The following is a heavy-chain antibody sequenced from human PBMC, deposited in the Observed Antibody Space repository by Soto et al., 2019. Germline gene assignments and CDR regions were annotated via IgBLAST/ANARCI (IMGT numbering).Heavy chain of an antibody. CDR1: GGSFSGYY. CDR2: INHSGSA. V-gene: IGHV4-34*01. CDR3: ARAKGYGANSCLDS. D-gene: IGHD4-17*01. Sequence: PSETLSLTCAVYGGSFSGYYWSWIRQPPGKGLEWIGEINHSGSANYNPSLESRLTISVDTSKNQFSLEVRSVTAADTAVYYCARAKGYGANSCLDSWGQGNLVTVSS. J-gene: IGHJ5*01.